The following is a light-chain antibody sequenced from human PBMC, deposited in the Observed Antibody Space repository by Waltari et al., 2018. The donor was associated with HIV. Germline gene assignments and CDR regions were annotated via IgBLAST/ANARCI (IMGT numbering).Light chain of an antibody. CDR3: QAWDSSTVVV. CDR2: EVT. CDR1: SSDVGGYNY. Sequence: QSALTQPASVSGSPGQSITISCTGTSSDVGGYNYVSWYQQHPGKAPKVMIYEVTNRPSGVSNRFSGSKSGNTASLTISGLQAEDEADYYCQAWDSSTVVVFGGGTKLTVL. V-gene: IGLV2-14*01. J-gene: IGLJ2*01.